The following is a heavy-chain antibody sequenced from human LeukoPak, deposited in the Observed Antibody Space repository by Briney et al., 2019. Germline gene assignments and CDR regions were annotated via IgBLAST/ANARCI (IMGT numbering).Heavy chain of an antibody. CDR3: ARLVGSRNWGFDY. CDR1: GGTFSSYT. Sequence: SVKVSCKASGGTFSSYTISWVRQAPGQGLEWMGRIIPILGIANYAQKFQGRVTITADKSTSTAYMELSSLRSEDTAVYYCARLVGSRNWGFDYWGQGTLVTVSS. CDR2: IIPILGIA. J-gene: IGHJ4*02. V-gene: IGHV1-69*02. D-gene: IGHD3-10*01.